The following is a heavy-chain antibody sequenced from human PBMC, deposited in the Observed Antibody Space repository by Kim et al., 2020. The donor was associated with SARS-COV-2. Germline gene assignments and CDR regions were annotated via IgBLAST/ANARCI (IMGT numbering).Heavy chain of an antibody. Sequence: GGSLRLSCAASGFTFSSYGMHWVHQAPGKGLEWVAVIWYDGSNKYYADSVKGRFTISRDNSKNTLYLQMNSLRAEDTAVYYCARSEVATIGAGYYYGMDVWGQGTTVTVSS. D-gene: IGHD5-12*01. J-gene: IGHJ6*02. CDR3: ARSEVATIGAGYYYGMDV. CDR2: IWYDGSNK. CDR1: GFTFSSYG. V-gene: IGHV3-33*01.